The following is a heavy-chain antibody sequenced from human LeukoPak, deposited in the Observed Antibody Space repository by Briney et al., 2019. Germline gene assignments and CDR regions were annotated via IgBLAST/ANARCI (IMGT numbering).Heavy chain of an antibody. J-gene: IGHJ1*01. V-gene: IGHV1-24*01. CDR1: GYTLTELS. Sequence: GASVKVSCKVSGYTLTELSMHWVRQAPGKGLEWMGGFDPEDGETIYTQKFQGRVTMTEDTSTDTAYVELSSLRSEDTAVYYCATHYGDYVYFQHWGQGTLVTVSS. D-gene: IGHD4-17*01. CDR3: ATHYGDYVYFQH. CDR2: FDPEDGET.